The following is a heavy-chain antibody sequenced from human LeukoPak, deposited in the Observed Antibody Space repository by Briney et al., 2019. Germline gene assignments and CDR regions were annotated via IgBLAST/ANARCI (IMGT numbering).Heavy chain of an antibody. CDR2: IDANNGDT. J-gene: IGHJ4*02. D-gene: IGHD4-11*01. CDR1: GYTFRPNY. Sequence: GASVKVSCKASGYTFRPNYIHWLRQAPGQGLEWMGWIDANNGDTKSAQKFQGRVTMSRDTSISTAYMDLSSLSPDDAAVYYCARDPSSVTLYFFDYWGQGTLVTVSS. V-gene: IGHV1-2*02. CDR3: ARDPSSVTLYFFDY.